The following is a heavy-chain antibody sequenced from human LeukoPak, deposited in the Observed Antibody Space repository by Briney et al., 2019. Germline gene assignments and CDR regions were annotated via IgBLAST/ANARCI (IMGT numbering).Heavy chain of an antibody. D-gene: IGHD2-15*01. CDR2: INHSGST. Sequence: SETLSLTCAVYGGSFSGYYWSWIRQPPGKGLEWIGEINHSGSTNYNPSLKSRVTISVDTSKNQFSLELRSVTAADTAVYYCARAHGDVVVVVPASKGAYYFDYWGQGTLVTVSS. V-gene: IGHV4-34*01. CDR1: GGSFSGYY. CDR3: ARAHGDVVVVVPASKGAYYFDY. J-gene: IGHJ4*02.